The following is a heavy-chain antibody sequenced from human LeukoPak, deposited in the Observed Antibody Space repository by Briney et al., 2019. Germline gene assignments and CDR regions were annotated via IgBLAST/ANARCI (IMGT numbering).Heavy chain of an antibody. Sequence: GGSLRLSCAASGFTFSSYAMSWVRQAPGKGLEWVSAISGSGGSTYYADPVKGRFTISRDNSKNTLYLQMNSLRAEDTAVYYCAKGPTMTTVTTVFDYWGQGTLVTVSS. V-gene: IGHV3-23*01. CDR1: GFTFSSYA. D-gene: IGHD4-17*01. CDR3: AKGPTMTTVTTVFDY. J-gene: IGHJ4*02. CDR2: ISGSGGST.